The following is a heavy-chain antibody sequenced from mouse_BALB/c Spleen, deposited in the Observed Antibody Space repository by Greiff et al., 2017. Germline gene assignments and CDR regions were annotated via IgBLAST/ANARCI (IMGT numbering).Heavy chain of an antibody. CDR1: GFNIKDYY. V-gene: IGHV14-4*02. D-gene: IGHD1-1*01. Sequence: VQLKQSGAELVRSGASVKLSCTASGFNIKDYYMHWVKQRPEQGLEWIGWIDPENGDTEYAPKFQGKATMTADTSSNTAYLQLSSLTSEDTAVYYCSVYYYGSSLDYWGQGTTLTVSS. CDR3: SVYYYGSSLDY. J-gene: IGHJ2*01. CDR2: IDPENGDT.